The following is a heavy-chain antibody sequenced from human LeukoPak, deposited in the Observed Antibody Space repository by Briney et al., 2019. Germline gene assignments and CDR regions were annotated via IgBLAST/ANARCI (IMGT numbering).Heavy chain of an antibody. V-gene: IGHV3-21*01. Sequence: GGSLRLSCAASGFTFSDYNMNWVRQSPEKGLEWVSSITSGTTYIYYADSVRGRFTLSRDNAKNSLYLQMNSLRAEDTAVYYCARGRGKYYFDYWGQGTLVTVSS. J-gene: IGHJ4*02. CDR3: ARGRGKYYFDY. CDR1: GFTFSDYN. CDR2: ITSGTTYI. D-gene: IGHD3-16*01.